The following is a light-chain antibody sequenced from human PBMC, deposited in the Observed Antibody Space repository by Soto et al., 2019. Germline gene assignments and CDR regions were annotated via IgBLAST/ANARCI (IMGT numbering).Light chain of an antibody. CDR2: EVS. Sequence: QSALTQPASVSGTPGQSITISCTGSNSDVGIYDFVSWYQHHPGRAPKLIVSEVSHRPSGVSNRFSGSKSGNTASLTISGLQAEDEADYYCCSYAGSYTLYVFGTGTKVTVL. J-gene: IGLJ1*01. V-gene: IGLV2-14*01. CDR3: CSYAGSYTLYV. CDR1: NSDVGIYDF.